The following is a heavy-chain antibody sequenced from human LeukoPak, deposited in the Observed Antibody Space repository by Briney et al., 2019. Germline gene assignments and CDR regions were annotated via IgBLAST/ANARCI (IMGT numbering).Heavy chain of an antibody. CDR2: INHSGST. V-gene: IGHV4-34*01. CDR1: GGSFSGYY. J-gene: IGHJ3*02. D-gene: IGHD1-26*01. CDR3: ARGQVGDAFDI. Sequence: SETLSLTCAVYGGSFSGYYWSWIRQPPGKGLEWIGEINHSGSTNYNPSLKSRATISVDTSKNQFSLKLSSVTAADTAVYYCARGQVGDAFDIWGQGTMVTVSS.